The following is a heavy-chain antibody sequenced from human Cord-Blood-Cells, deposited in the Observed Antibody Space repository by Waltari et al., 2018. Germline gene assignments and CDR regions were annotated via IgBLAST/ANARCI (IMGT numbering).Heavy chain of an antibody. CDR1: GYTLTSYG. CDR3: ARDRDRGITMVRGGKSQNAFDI. CDR2: ISAYNGNT. Sequence: QVQLVQSGAEVKKTGATVKVSCKASGYTLTSYGNSWVRQAPGQGLEWMGWISAYNGNTNYAQKLQGRVSMTTDTSTSTAYMELRSLRSDDTAVYYCARDRDRGITMVRGGKSQNAFDIWGQGTMVTVSS. J-gene: IGHJ3*02. D-gene: IGHD3-10*01. V-gene: IGHV1-18*04.